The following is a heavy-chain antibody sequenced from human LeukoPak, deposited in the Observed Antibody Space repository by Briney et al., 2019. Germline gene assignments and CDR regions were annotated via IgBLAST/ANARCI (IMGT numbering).Heavy chain of an antibody. CDR3: ARDLDYDTSLSDAFDI. CDR2: IHYSGRI. J-gene: IGHJ3*02. CDR1: CGSLNSFY. V-gene: IGHV4-59*01. Sequence: SETLSLTCTVSCGSLNSFYWSWIRQPPRKGLEWIGYIHYSGRIKYNPSLKSRVTISVDTSKNQFSLRLNSVTVADTAMYYCARDLDYDTSLSDAFDIWGQGTMVTVSS. D-gene: IGHD3-22*01.